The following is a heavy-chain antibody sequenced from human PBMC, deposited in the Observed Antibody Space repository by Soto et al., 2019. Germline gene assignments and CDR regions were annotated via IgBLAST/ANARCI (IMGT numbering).Heavy chain of an antibody. CDR1: GYTFTDYG. V-gene: IGHV1-18*04. CDR3: ARGGWHTFFDY. Sequence: QVHLVQSGAEVKKPGASVKVSCKSSGYTFTDYGFSWVRQAPGQGLEWLGWISAYNGNTNYGQELQGRVTMTADTSTSTAYMELRSLRSDDTAVYYCARGGWHTFFDYWGQGTLVTVSS. J-gene: IGHJ4*02. D-gene: IGHD3-16*01. CDR2: ISAYNGNT.